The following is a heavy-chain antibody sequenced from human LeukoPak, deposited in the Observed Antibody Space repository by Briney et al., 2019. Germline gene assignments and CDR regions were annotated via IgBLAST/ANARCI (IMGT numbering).Heavy chain of an antibody. V-gene: IGHV3-21*01. D-gene: IGHD6-19*01. J-gene: IGHJ5*02. CDR1: GFTFSSYS. CDR2: ISSSSSYI. CDR3: ARELHGSGWYRVNWFDP. Sequence: GGSLRLSCAASGFTFSSYSMNWVRQAPGKGLEWVSSISSSSSYIYYADSVKGRFTISGDNAKNSLYLQMNSLRAEDTAVYYCARELHGSGWYRVNWFDPWGQGTLVTVSS.